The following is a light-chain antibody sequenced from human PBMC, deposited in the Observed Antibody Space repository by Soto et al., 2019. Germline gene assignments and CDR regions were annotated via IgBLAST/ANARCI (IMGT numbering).Light chain of an antibody. CDR2: EVS. CDR1: SSDVGGYKY. Sequence: QCALTQPASVSGSPGQSITISCTGTSSDVGGYKYVSWYQQHPGKAPKLMIYEVSNRPSGVSNRFSGSKSGNTASLTISGLQAEDEADYYCSSYTSSSTPYVLGTGTKVTVL. J-gene: IGLJ1*01. V-gene: IGLV2-14*01. CDR3: SSYTSSSTPYV.